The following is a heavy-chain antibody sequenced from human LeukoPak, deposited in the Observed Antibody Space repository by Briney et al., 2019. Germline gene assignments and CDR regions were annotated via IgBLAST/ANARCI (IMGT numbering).Heavy chain of an antibody. V-gene: IGHV3-21*01. CDR1: GFTFDDYA. CDR2: ISSSSSYI. Sequence: GRSLRLSCAASGFTFDDYAMHWVRQAPGKGLEWVSSISSSSSYIYYADSVKGRFTISRDNAKNSLYLQMNSLRAEDTAVYYCARSAAAGYWGQGTLVTVSS. J-gene: IGHJ4*02. CDR3: ARSAAAGY. D-gene: IGHD6-13*01.